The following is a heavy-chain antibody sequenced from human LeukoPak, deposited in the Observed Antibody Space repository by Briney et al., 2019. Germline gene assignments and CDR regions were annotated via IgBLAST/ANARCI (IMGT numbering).Heavy chain of an antibody. CDR2: ISSSSSYI. CDR3: ARVSSPSLNAFDI. CDR1: GFTFSSYS. D-gene: IGHD6-13*01. Sequence: GGSLRLSCAASGFTFSSYSMNRVRQAPGKGLEWVSSISSSSSYIYYADSVKGRFTISRDNAKNSLYLQMNSLRAEDTAVYYCARVSSPSLNAFDIWGQGTMVTVSS. J-gene: IGHJ3*02. V-gene: IGHV3-21*01.